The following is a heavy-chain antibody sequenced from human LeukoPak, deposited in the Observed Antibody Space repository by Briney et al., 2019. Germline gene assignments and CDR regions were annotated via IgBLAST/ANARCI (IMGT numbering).Heavy chain of an antibody. CDR3: ARDAYCGGDCYSSYDAFDI. D-gene: IGHD2-21*02. V-gene: IGHV1-18*01. Sequence: GASVKVSCKASGYTFTSYGISWVRQAPGQGLEWMGWISAYNGNTNYAQKLQGRVTTTTDTSTSTAYMELRSLRSDDTAVYYCARDAYCGGDCYSSYDAFDIWGQGTMVTVSS. CDR1: GYTFTSYG. CDR2: ISAYNGNT. J-gene: IGHJ3*02.